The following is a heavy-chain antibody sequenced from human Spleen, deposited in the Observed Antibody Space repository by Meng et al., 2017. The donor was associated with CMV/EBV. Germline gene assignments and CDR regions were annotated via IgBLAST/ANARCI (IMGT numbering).Heavy chain of an antibody. CDR2: TSGYNNGNR. CDR3: ARTSSVLLWFEEYPQGENWFDP. V-gene: IGHV1-18*01. J-gene: IGHJ5*02. D-gene: IGHD3-10*01. Sequence: YGIRWVRQVTGQGLEWMGWTSGYNNGNRRYPEKFQGRVTMTTDTEISTAYMELRSLTSDDTAIYYCARTSSVLLWFEEYPQGENWFDPWGQGTLVTVSS. CDR1: YG.